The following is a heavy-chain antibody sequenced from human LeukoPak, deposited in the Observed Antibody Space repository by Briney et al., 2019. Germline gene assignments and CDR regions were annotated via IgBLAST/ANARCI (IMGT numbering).Heavy chain of an antibody. CDR3: AKDHCSSTSCYKVMGYYYYYMDV. CDR1: GFTFSSYG. J-gene: IGHJ6*03. CDR2: IRYDGSNK. Sequence: GGSLRLSCAASGFTFSSYGMHWVRQAPGKGLEWVAFIRYDGSNKYYADSVKGRFTISRDNSKNTLYLQMNSLRAEDTAVYYCAKDHCSSTSCYKVMGYYYYYMDVWGKGTTVTGSS. D-gene: IGHD2-2*02. V-gene: IGHV3-30*02.